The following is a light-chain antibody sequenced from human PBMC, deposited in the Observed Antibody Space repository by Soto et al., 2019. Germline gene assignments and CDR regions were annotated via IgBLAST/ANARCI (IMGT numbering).Light chain of an antibody. V-gene: IGKV1-5*03. CDR3: QQYNGYSQT. Sequence: DIQMTQSPSTLSASVGDRVTITCRASQSINSWLAWYQQKPGRAPKLLIYKASSLESGVTSRFSGSGSGTEFTLTISSLQPDDFATYYCQQYNGYSQTFGQGTKVEIK. CDR1: QSINSW. J-gene: IGKJ1*01. CDR2: KAS.